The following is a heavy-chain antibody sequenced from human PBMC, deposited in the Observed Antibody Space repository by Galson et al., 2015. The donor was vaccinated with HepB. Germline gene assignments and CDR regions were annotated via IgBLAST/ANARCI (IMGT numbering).Heavy chain of an antibody. Sequence: SLRLSCAASGFTFSSYSMNWVRQAPGKGLEWVSSISSSSSYIYYADSVKGRFTISRDNAKNSLYLQMNSLRAEDTAVYYCARVNLANTIFGAFDIWGQGTMVTVSS. V-gene: IGHV3-21*01. J-gene: IGHJ3*02. CDR2: ISSSSSYI. D-gene: IGHD3-3*01. CDR1: GFTFSSYS. CDR3: ARVNLANTIFGAFDI.